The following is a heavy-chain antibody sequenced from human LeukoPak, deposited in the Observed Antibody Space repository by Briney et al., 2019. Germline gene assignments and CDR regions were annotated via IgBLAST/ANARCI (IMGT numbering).Heavy chain of an antibody. D-gene: IGHD3-10*02. CDR2: MYASGNI. J-gene: IGHJ6*03. V-gene: IGHV4-61*02. Sequence: PSETLSLTCTVSGGSIRNNDYYWSWIRHPAGKRLEWIGRMYASGNINYNPSLKSRVSISIDTSKNQFSLKVTSVTAADTAVYYCARVCSGTGIRYPYYYYYYMGVWGKGTTVTVSS. CDR1: GGSIRNNDYY. CDR3: ARVCSGTGIRYPYYYYYYMGV.